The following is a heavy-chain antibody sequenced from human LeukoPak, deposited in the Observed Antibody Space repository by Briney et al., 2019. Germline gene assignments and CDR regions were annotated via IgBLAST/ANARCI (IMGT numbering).Heavy chain of an antibody. CDR1: GFTFSNYA. CDR2: ISGSGGNT. CDR3: AKCLTSTGTCYFDY. Sequence: GGSLRLSCAAFGFTFSNYAMSWVRQAPGEGLEWVSAISGSGGNTYHADSVNGRFTISRDNSQNTFFLQMNSLRADDTAIYYCAKCLTSTGTCYFDYWGQGTLVTVSS. V-gene: IGHV3-23*01. J-gene: IGHJ4*02. D-gene: IGHD1-1*01.